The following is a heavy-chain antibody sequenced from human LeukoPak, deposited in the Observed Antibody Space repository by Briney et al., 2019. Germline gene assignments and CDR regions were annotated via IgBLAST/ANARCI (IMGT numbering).Heavy chain of an antibody. V-gene: IGHV1-18*01. J-gene: IGHJ3*02. D-gene: IGHD3-22*01. CDR2: ISAYNGNT. Sequence: GASVKVSCKASGYTFTSYGISWVRQAPGRGLEWMGWISAYNGNTNYAQKLQGRVTMTTDTSTSTAYMELRSLRSDDTAVYYCYTYYYDSSGYYYVDAFDIWGQGTMVTVSS. CDR1: GYTFTSYG. CDR3: YTYYYDSSGYYYVDAFDI.